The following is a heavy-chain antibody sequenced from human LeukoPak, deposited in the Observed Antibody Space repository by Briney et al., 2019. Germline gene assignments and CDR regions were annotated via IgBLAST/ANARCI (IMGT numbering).Heavy chain of an antibody. V-gene: IGHV1-69*05. CDR1: GGTFSSYA. D-gene: IGHD2-2*03. CDR2: IIPIFGTA. CDR3: ARGLDIVVVPAATGQFGWFDP. J-gene: IGHJ5*02. Sequence: ASVKVSCKASGGTFSSYAISWVRQAPGQGLEWMGRIIPIFGTANYAQKFQGRVTITTDESTSTAYMELSSLRSEDTAVYYCARGLDIVVVPAATGQFGWFDPWGQGTLVTVSS.